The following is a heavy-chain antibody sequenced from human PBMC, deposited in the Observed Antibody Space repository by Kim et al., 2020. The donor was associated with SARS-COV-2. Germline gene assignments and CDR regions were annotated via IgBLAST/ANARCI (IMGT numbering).Heavy chain of an antibody. CDR3: AHLYYYDSSGYLRRFILDY. Sequence: SGPTLVKPTQTLTLTCTFSGFSLSTSGVGVGWIRQPPGKALEWLALIYWNDDKRYSPSLKSRLTITKDTSKNQVVLTMTNMDPVDTATYYCAHLYYYDSSGYLRRFILDYWGQGTLVTVSS. CDR2: IYWNDDK. D-gene: IGHD3-22*01. J-gene: IGHJ4*02. V-gene: IGHV2-5*01. CDR1: GFSLSTSGVG.